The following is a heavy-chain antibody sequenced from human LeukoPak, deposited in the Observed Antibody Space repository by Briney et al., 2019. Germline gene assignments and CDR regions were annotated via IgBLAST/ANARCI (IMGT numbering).Heavy chain of an antibody. D-gene: IGHD5-12*01. Sequence: SETLSLTCTVSGGSISSSSYYWGWIRQPPGKGLEWIGSIYYSGSTYYNPSLKSRVAISADTSKNQFSLKLSSVTAADTAVYYCARLGNSSFDYWGPGTLVTVSS. CDR2: IYYSGST. CDR3: ARLGNSSFDY. V-gene: IGHV4-39*01. CDR1: GGSISSSSYY. J-gene: IGHJ4*02.